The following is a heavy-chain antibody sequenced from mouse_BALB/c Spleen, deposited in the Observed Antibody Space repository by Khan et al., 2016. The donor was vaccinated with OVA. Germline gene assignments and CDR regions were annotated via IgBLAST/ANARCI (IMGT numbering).Heavy chain of an antibody. J-gene: IGHJ3*01. V-gene: IGHV3-8*02. CDR2: IIYTGYT. CDR1: GDSITTGY. Sequence: EVKLEASGPSLVKPSQTLSLTCSVTGDSITTGYWNWIRKFPGNKLEYMGYIIYTGYTYYNPSLKSRISITRHTSNNQYYLQLNSVTDEDTATYXCARSTYRYAFVYWGQGTLVTVSA. CDR3: ARSTYRYAFVY. D-gene: IGHD2-14*01.